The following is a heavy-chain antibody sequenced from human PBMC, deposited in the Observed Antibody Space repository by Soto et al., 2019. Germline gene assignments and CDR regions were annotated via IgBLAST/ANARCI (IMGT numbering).Heavy chain of an antibody. CDR2: ISGSGGST. CDR1: GFTFSSYA. J-gene: IGHJ6*03. CDR3: PKGLRGGNYYYYRDV. Sequence: PGGSLRLSCAASGFTFSSYAMSWVRQAPGKGLEWVSAISGSGGSTYYAESVKGRFTISRDNSKNTLYLQMNSLRAEDMALYYCPKGLRGGNYYYYRDVWGKGTTVTVSS. V-gene: IGHV3-23*01. D-gene: IGHD3-16*01.